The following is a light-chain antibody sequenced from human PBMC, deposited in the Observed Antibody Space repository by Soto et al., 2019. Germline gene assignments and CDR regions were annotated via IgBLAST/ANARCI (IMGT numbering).Light chain of an antibody. CDR1: SSNDVGHNY. Sequence: QSWLSHPPSASGSPGQSDTICCTATSSNDVGHNYVSWYQQHPGKAPKLMSYEVSKVPSGVPDRFAGSQSGSTDSLTVSALQAEDEADYSCSSYAGSNNLYVFGTGTQV. CDR3: SSYAGSNNLYV. V-gene: IGLV2-8*01. J-gene: IGLJ1*01. CDR2: EVS.